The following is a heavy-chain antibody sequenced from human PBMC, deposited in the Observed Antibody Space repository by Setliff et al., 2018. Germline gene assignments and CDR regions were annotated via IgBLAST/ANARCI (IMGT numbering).Heavy chain of an antibody. D-gene: IGHD3-3*01. CDR2: IYYSGST. V-gene: IGHV4-39*07. J-gene: IGHJ4*02. Sequence: SETLSLTCTVSGGSISSSCYYWGWIRQPPGKGLEWIGSIYYSGSTYYNPSLKSRVTISVDTSKNQFSLKLSSVTAADTAVYYCARRATYYNFWSGYYDYWGQGTLVTVSS. CDR1: GGSISSSCYY. CDR3: ARRATYYNFWSGYYDY.